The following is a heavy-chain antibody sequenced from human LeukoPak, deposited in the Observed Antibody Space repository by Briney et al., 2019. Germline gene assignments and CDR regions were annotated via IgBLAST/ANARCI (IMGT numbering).Heavy chain of an antibody. D-gene: IGHD3-10*01. CDR1: GFTFSGYS. CDR2: ISVGSNNI. V-gene: IGHV3-48*01. CDR3: ARDSVWFGELRYYFDY. J-gene: IGHJ4*02. Sequence: GGSLRLSCAGSGFTFSGYSMNWVRQAPGKGLEWVSYISVGSNNIYYADSVKGRFTTSRDDANNALYLYMNSLRAEDTAVYYCARDSVWFGELRYYFDYWGQGTLVTVSS.